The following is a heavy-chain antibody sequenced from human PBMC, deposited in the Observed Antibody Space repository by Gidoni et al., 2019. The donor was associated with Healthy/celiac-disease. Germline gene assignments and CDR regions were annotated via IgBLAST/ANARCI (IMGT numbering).Heavy chain of an antibody. CDR2: IKQDGSEK. CDR1: GFTFSSSW. J-gene: IGHJ6*02. Sequence: EVQLVESGGGLVQPGGSLRLSCAASGFTFSSSWMSWVRQAPGKGLEWVANIKQDGSEKYYVDSVKGRFTISRDNAKNSLYLQMNSLRAEDTAVYYCARDGVVPAAIDDYGMDVWGQGTTVTVSS. V-gene: IGHV3-7*01. D-gene: IGHD2-2*02. CDR3: ARDGVVPAAIDDYGMDV.